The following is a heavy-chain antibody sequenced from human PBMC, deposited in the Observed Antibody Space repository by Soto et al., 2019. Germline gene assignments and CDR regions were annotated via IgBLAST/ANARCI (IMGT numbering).Heavy chain of an antibody. CDR3: ARLSQSTALLNFHY. CDR1: VYSITNYW. J-gene: IGHJ4*02. D-gene: IGHD5-18*01. CDR2: IDPSDSYT. V-gene: IGHV5-10-1*01. Sequence: GESLKISCKASVYSITNYWISWVRQMPGKGPEWMGRIDPSDSYTNYSPSFQGHVTISADKSISTAYLQWSSLKASDTAMYYCARLSQSTALLNFHYWGQGTLVTVSS.